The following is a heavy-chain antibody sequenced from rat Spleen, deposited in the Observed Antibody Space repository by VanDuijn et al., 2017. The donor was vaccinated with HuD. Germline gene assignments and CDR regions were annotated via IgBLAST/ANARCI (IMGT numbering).Heavy chain of an antibody. CDR1: GFTFSSYG. Sequence: EVQLVESGGGLVQPGRSLKLSCAASGFTFSSYGMAWVRQAPTKGLEWVASIFTGGGRTYYRDSVKGRFTISRDNAKNTLYLEMDSLRSYDTAAYYCVQWNSRYFTYWGQGVMVTVSS. D-gene: IGHD4-4*01. J-gene: IGHJ2*01. V-gene: IGHV5S13*01. CDR3: VQWNSRYFTY. CDR2: IFTGGGRT.